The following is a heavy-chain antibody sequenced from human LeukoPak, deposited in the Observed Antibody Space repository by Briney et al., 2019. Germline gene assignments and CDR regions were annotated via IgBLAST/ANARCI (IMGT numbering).Heavy chain of an antibody. CDR3: ARGVVATNPWDY. Sequence: ASVKVSCKASGYTFTGYYMHWARQAPGQGLEWMGWINPNSGGTNYAQKFQGRVTMTRDTSISTAYMELSRLRSDDTAVYYCARGVVATNPWDYWGQGTLVTVSS. V-gene: IGHV1-2*02. CDR2: INPNSGGT. D-gene: IGHD5-24*01. J-gene: IGHJ4*02. CDR1: GYTFTGYY.